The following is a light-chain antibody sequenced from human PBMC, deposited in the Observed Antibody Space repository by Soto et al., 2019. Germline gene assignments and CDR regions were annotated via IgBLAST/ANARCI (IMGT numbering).Light chain of an antibody. CDR3: TSFTATSTYD. V-gene: IGLV2-14*01. Sequence: QSALTQPASVSGSPGQSITISCTGTGSDVGYYNYVSWYQHHPGKAPKLMIYEVSNRPSGVSNRFSGSKSGNTASLTISGLQAEDEADDYRTSFTATSTYDFGTGTKVTVL. CDR1: GSDVGYYNY. CDR2: EVS. J-gene: IGLJ1*01.